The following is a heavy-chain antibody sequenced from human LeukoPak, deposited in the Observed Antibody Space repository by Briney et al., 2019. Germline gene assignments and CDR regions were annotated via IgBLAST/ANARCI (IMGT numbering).Heavy chain of an antibody. V-gene: IGHV4-59*12. J-gene: IGHJ4*02. CDR1: GGSISSYY. Sequence: PSETLSLTCTVSGGSISSYYWSWIRQPPGKGLEWIGYIYYSGSTNYNPSLKSRVTISVDTSKNQFSLKLSSVTAADTAVYYCARGSWYLGTALDYWGQGTLVTVSS. CDR2: IYYSGST. CDR3: ARGSWYLGTALDY. D-gene: IGHD6-13*01.